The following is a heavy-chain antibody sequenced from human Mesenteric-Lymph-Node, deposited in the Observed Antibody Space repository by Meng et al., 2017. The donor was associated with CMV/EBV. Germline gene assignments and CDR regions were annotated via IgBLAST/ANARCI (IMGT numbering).Heavy chain of an antibody. V-gene: IGHV1-3*01. CDR1: GYTFTSYG. D-gene: IGHD1-7*01. J-gene: IGHJ4*02. CDR2: INAGNGDT. CDR3: AGEFGTVEAFDY. Sequence: CKASGYTFTSYGISWVRQAPGQRLEWMGWINAGNGDTKYSQKFQARVTSTRDTSASTAYMELSSLRSEDSAVYYCAGEFGTVEAFDYWGQGTLVTVSS.